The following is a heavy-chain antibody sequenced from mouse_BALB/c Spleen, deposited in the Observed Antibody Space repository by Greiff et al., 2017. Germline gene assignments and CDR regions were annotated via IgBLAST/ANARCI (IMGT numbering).Heavy chain of an antibody. CDR2: ISDGGSYT. D-gene: IGHD1-2*01. CDR1: GFTFSDYY. V-gene: IGHV5-4*02. CDR3: ARDLITTASWFAY. Sequence: EVQLVESGGGLVKPGGSLKLSCAASGFTFSDYYMYWVRQTPEKRLEWVATISDGGSYTYYPDSVKGRFTISRDNAKNNLYLQMSSLKSEDTAMYYCARDLITTASWFAYWGQGTLVTVSA. J-gene: IGHJ3*01.